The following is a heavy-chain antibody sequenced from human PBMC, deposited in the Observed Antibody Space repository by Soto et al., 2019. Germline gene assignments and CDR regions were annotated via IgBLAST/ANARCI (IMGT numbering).Heavy chain of an antibody. D-gene: IGHD6-13*01. CDR2: IWYDGSNK. CDR3: GITAAGFQH. V-gene: IGHV3-33*08. CDR1: GFTFSDYG. J-gene: IGHJ1*01. Sequence: LRLSCAASGFTFSDYGIHWVRQAPGKGLEWVAIIWYDGSNKYYADSVKGRFTISRDNSKNTLYLQMNSLRAEDTAVYYCGITAAGFQHWGQGTLVTVSS.